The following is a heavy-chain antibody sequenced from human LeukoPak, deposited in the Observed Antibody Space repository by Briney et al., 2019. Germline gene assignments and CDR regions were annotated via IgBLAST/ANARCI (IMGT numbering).Heavy chain of an antibody. CDR3: ARSSAAMGVGYGMDV. D-gene: IGHD2-2*01. CDR1: GGSFSGYY. J-gene: IGHJ6*02. Sequence: ASETLSLTCAVYGGSFSGYYWSWIRQPPGKGLEWIGEINHSGSTNYNPSLKSRVTISVDTSKNQFSLKLSSVTAADTAVYYCARSSAAMGVGYGMDVWGQGTTVTVSS. V-gene: IGHV4-34*01. CDR2: INHSGST.